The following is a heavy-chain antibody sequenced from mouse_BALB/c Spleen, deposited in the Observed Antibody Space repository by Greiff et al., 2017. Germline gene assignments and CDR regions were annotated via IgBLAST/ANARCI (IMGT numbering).Heavy chain of an antibody. Sequence: EVQGVESGGGLVKPGGSLKLSCAASGFTFSDYYMYWVRQTPEKRLEWVATISDGGSYTYYPDSVKGRFTISRDNAKNNLYLQMSSLKSEDTAMYYCARDRGYYGSSYGFDYWGQGTTLTVSS. D-gene: IGHD1-1*01. J-gene: IGHJ2*01. CDR1: GFTFSDYY. CDR3: ARDRGYYGSSYGFDY. CDR2: ISDGGSYT. V-gene: IGHV5-4*02.